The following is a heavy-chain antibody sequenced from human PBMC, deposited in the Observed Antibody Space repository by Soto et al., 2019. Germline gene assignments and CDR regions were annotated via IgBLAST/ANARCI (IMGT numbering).Heavy chain of an antibody. CDR2: INPSGGST. D-gene: IGHD6-19*01. J-gene: IGHJ5*02. Sequence: GSVKVSCKASGYTFTSYYMHWVRQAPGQGLEWMGIINPSGGSTSYAQKFQGRVTMTRDTSTSTVYMELSSLRSEGTAVYYCAFAVAGMSSWFDPWGQGALVTVS. V-gene: IGHV1-46*01. CDR3: AFAVAGMSSWFDP. CDR1: GYTFTSYY.